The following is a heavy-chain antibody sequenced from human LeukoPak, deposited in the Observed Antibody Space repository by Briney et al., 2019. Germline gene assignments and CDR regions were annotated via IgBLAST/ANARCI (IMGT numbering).Heavy chain of an antibody. CDR3: GKDSRPSVTTFRSRWTDS. Sequence: GGSLRLSCAASGFTFHNNGMSWVREAPGEGREWVSPISGSSRSTYHAESVKGRFTISRDNSKNTLFLQMNSLRAEDTAVYYCGKDSRPSVTTFRSRWTDSWGQGTLVTVSS. CDR1: GFTFHNNG. D-gene: IGHD4-11*01. J-gene: IGHJ4*02. CDR2: ISGSSRST. V-gene: IGHV3-23*01.